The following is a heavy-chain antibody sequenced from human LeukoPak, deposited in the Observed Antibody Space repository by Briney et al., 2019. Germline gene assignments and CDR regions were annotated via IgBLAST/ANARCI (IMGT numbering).Heavy chain of an antibody. D-gene: IGHD1-1*01. CDR1: GYTFTGYY. Sequence: ASVKVSCKASGYTFTGYYMHWVRQAPGQGLEWMGWINPSSGDKNYAQKFQGRVTMTRDTSISTAYMELSRLKSDDTAVYYCARDWRDAFDIWGQGTMVTVSS. CDR3: ARDWRDAFDI. CDR2: INPSSGDK. V-gene: IGHV1-2*02. J-gene: IGHJ3*02.